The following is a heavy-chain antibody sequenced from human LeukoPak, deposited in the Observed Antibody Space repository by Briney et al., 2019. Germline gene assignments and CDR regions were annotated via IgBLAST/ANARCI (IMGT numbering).Heavy chain of an antibody. D-gene: IGHD2-15*01. CDR3: AKAGRDCSGASCYNYGMDV. V-gene: IGHV3-30*18. CDR1: GFTFSTCG. CDR2: ISSDGNDK. J-gene: IGHJ6*02. Sequence: GRSLRLSWAVSGFTFSTCGMHWVRQAPGKGLEWVAVISSDGNDKYYAVSVKGRFTISRDNSKNTLYLQMNSLRAEDTAVYYCAKAGRDCSGASCYNYGMDVWGQGTTVTVSS.